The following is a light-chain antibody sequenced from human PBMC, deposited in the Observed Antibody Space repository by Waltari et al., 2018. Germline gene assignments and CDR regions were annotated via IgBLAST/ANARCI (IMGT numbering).Light chain of an antibody. V-gene: IGLV2-23*02. CDR2: EVN. Sequence: QSALTQPASVSGSPGQSITISCTGTSSDVGSYNLVSWYQQYPGKAPKLMIDEVNKRPSGVAQRFAGSKSGNTASLTISGLQAEDEADYYCCSYAGGSTPWVFGGGTKLTVL. J-gene: IGLJ3*02. CDR1: SSDVGSYNL. CDR3: CSYAGGSTPWV.